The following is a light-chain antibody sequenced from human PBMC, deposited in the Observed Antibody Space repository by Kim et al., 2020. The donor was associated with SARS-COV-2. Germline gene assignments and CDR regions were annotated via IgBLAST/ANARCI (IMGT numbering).Light chain of an antibody. CDR1: QDISNF. CDR3: QQYNSLPLS. CDR2: DAS. Sequence: AVVGDRVTITGQASQDISNFLSWYQQKPGKAPKLLINDASTLDTGVPSRFSGSGSGTHFTFTISSLQPEDVATYYCQQYNSLPLSFGGGTKVDIK. J-gene: IGKJ4*01. V-gene: IGKV1-33*01.